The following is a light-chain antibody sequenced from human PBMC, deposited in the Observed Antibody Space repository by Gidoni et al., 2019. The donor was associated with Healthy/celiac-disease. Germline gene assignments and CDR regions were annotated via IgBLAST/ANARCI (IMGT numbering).Light chain of an antibody. CDR3: QVWDSKGVV. J-gene: IGLJ2*01. V-gene: IGLV3-21*04. CDR2: YDS. CDR1: NIGSKS. Sequence: SYVLTQPPSASVAPGKTARITCGGNNIGSKSVHWYQQKPGQAPVLVIYYDSDRPSGIPERFSGSNSGNTATLTISRVEAGDEADYYCQVWDSKGVVFGGGTKLTVL.